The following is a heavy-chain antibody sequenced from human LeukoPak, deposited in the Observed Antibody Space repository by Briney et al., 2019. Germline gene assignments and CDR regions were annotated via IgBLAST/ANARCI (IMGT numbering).Heavy chain of an antibody. CDR2: SYHRGNT. V-gene: IGHV4-4*02. D-gene: IGHD3-16*01. Sequence: PSETLSLTCAVSGVSISSSNWWNWVRHTPGKGLEWIGESYHRGNTHYNPSLKSRVTMSIDTATNQFSLRVNSVTAEDTAVYYCARAFYPPDFGFGRALYYLDKWGRGTLVTVSS. J-gene: IGHJ4*02. CDR1: GVSISSSNW. CDR3: ARAFYPPDFGFGRALYYLDK.